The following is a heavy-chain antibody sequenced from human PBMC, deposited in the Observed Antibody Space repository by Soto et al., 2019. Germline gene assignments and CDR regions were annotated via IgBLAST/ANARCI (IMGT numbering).Heavy chain of an antibody. J-gene: IGHJ6*03. Sequence: PGKGLEWIGYIYYSGSTYYNPSLKSRVTISVDTSKNQFSLKLSSVTAADTAVYYCARDSTHPTNSYDYIWGSYSNYYYYSDLDVWGKGPT. CDR2: IYYSGST. D-gene: IGHD3-16*01. V-gene: IGHV4-31*02. CDR3: ARDSTHPTNSYDYIWGSYSNYYYYSDLDV.